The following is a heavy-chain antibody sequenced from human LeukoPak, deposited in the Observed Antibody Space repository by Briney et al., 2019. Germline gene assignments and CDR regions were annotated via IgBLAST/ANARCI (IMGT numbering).Heavy chain of an antibody. J-gene: IGHJ4*02. CDR3: AREGGYSYGFLYYFDY. V-gene: IGHV4-59*12. CDR1: GGSISTYY. CDR2: IYYTGST. Sequence: PSQTLSLTCDVSGGSISTYYWSWIRQPPGKALEWIGYIYYTGSTNYNPSLKSRVTISVDTSKNQFSLKLSSVTAADTAVYYCAREGGYSYGFLYYFDYWGQGTLVTVSS. D-gene: IGHD5-18*01.